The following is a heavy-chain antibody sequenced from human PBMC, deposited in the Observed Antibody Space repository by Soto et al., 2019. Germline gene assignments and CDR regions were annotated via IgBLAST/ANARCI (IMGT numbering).Heavy chain of an antibody. CDR2: INHSGST. CDR3: ARSRPSSGSWRLVYYGIDV. J-gene: IGHJ6*02. Sequence: SETLSLTCTVSGGSVSSGSYYRSWIRQPPGKGLEWIGYINHSGSTNYNPSLKSRVTISVDTSKNQFSLKLSSVTAADTAVYYCARSRPSSGSWRLVYYGIDVWGQGTTVTVSS. CDR1: GGSVSSGSYY. D-gene: IGHD3-10*01. V-gene: IGHV4-61*01.